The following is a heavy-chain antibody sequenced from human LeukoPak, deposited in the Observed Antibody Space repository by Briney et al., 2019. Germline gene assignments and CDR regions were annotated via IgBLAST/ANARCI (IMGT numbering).Heavy chain of an antibody. CDR3: ANGRGYYAP. J-gene: IGHJ5*02. CDR1: GLSFSSSA. V-gene: IGHV3-23*01. CDR2: ISGSGGCT. Sequence: GGSLRLSCAASGLSFSSSAMSWVRQAPGRGLEWVSAISGSGGCTYYADSVKGRFTISRDNSKNTVHLQMNSLRADDTAIYYCANGRGYYAPCGQGTLVTVSS. D-gene: IGHD3-3*01.